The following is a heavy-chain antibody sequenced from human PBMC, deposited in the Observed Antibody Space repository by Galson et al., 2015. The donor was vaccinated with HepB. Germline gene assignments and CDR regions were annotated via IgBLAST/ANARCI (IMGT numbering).Heavy chain of an antibody. J-gene: IGHJ6*03. D-gene: IGHD2-2*01. V-gene: IGHV3-30-3*01. CDR2: ISYDGSNK. CDR1: GFTFSSYA. Sequence: SLRLSCAASGFTFSSYAMHWVRQAPGKGLEWVAVISYDGSNKYYADSVKGRFTISRDNSKNTLYLQMNSLRAEDTAVYYCARGPDCSSTSCYGGLLDYYYYMDVWGKGTTVTVSS. CDR3: ARGPDCSSTSCYGGLLDYYYYMDV.